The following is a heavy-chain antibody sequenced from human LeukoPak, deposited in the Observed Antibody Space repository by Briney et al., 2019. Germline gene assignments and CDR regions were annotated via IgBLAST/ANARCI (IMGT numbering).Heavy chain of an antibody. V-gene: IGHV3-30*18. CDR1: GFTFSSYW. D-gene: IGHD3-22*01. J-gene: IGHJ4*02. CDR3: AKLDYYDSSGYSDPDY. Sequence: GGSLRLSCAASGFTFSSYWMSWVRQAPGKGLEWVAVISYDGSNKYYADSVKGRFTISRDNSKNTLYLQMNSLRAEDTAVYYCAKLDYYDSSGYSDPDYWGQGTLVTVSS. CDR2: ISYDGSNK.